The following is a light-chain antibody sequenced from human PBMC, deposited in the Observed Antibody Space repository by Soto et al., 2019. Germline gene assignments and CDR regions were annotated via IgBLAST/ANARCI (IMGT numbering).Light chain of an antibody. Sequence: DTQMTQSPSSLSASVGDRVTITCRASQGIRTDLAWYQQKPGKAPKRLIYLASSLQSGVPSRFIGSGSETEFTLTISSLQPEDFATYYCLQHNSYPLTFGPGTKVDIK. CDR1: QGIRTD. V-gene: IGKV1-17*01. CDR2: LAS. CDR3: LQHNSYPLT. J-gene: IGKJ3*01.